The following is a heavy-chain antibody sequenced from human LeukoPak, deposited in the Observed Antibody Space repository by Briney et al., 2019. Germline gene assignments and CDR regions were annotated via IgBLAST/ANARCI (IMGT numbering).Heavy chain of an antibody. J-gene: IGHJ6*02. CDR3: AREGSAYGMDV. V-gene: IGHV4-59*01. D-gene: IGHD2-15*01. CDR1: GGSINRYF. CDR2: IYYSGTI. Sequence: PSETLSLTCTVSGGSINRYFWTWIRQLPGKGLEWIAYIYYSGTINYNPSLKSRVTISLDTSKNQVSLNLSSVTAADTAVYYCAREGSAYGMDVWGQGTTVTVSS.